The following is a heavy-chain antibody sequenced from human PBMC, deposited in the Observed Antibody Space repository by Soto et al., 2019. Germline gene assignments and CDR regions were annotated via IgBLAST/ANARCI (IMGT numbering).Heavy chain of an antibody. D-gene: IGHD5-12*01. CDR1: GGTLSSYA. Sequence: ASVKVSCKASGGTLSSYAFSWVRQAPGQGLEWMGGIIRIFHTPTYAQKFQGRVTITADESTSTAYMELISLRSDDTAVYYCVHRRDGYNSAFFDYWGQGTLVTVSS. CDR3: VHRRDGYNSAFFDY. J-gene: IGHJ4*02. V-gene: IGHV1-69*13. CDR2: IIRIFHTP.